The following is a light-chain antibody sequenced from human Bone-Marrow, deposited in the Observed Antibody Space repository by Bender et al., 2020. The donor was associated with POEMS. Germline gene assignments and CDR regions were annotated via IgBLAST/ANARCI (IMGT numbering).Light chain of an antibody. CDR2: DDT. J-gene: IGLJ1*01. V-gene: IGLV3-21*03. Sequence: SYVLTQPPSVSVAPGNTARITCGGNNIGSKSVHWYQQKPGQAPVMVISDDTGRPSGIPERFSGSDSGNTATLTISRVEAGDEADYYCQVWDSSSDQYVFGTGTKVTVL. CDR1: NIGSKS. CDR3: QVWDSSSDQYV.